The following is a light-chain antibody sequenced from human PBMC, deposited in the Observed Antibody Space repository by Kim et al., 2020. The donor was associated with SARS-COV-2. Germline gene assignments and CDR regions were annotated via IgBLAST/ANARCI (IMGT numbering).Light chain of an antibody. CDR1: QSISNW. CDR2: KAS. Sequence: DIQMTQSPFTLSASIGDRVTITCRASQSISNWLAWYQQKPGKAPKLLIYKASVLQSGVPSRFSGSESGTEFTITISSLQPDDFATYYCQQYNTYWTFGQGTKVDIK. CDR3: QQYNTYWT. J-gene: IGKJ1*01. V-gene: IGKV1-5*03.